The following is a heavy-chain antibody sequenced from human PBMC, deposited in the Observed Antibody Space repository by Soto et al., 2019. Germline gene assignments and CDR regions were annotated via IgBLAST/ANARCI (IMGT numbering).Heavy chain of an antibody. CDR2: IIPIFGTA. V-gene: IGHV1-69*13. CDR1: GGTFRSYA. Sequence: SVKVSCKASGGTFRSYAISWVRQAPGQGLEWMGGIIPIFGTANYAQKFQGRVTITADESTSTAYMELSSLRSEEKAVYYCASSPQGGGALRGXFDIWGQGTMVTVSS. J-gene: IGHJ3*02. CDR3: ASSPQGGGALRGXFDI. D-gene: IGHD2-21*01.